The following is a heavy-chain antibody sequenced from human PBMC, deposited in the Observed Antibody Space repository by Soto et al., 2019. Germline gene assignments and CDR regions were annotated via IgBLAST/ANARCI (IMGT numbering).Heavy chain of an antibody. CDR3: ARERASDY. V-gene: IGHV3-11*05. Sequence: QVQLVESGGGLVKPGGSLRLSCAASGFAFSEYYMTWIRQAPGEGLEWVSHITSSNSYTNYADSVKGRFTISRDNAKNSLYLQMNSLRAEDTAVYYWARERASDYWGQGTLLAVSS. CDR1: GFAFSEYY. J-gene: IGHJ4*02. CDR2: ITSSNSYT.